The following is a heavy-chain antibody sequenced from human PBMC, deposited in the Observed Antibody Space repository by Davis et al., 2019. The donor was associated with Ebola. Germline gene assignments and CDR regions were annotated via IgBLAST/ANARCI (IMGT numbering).Heavy chain of an antibody. Sequence: PGGSLRLSCAASGFTFSGYVMNWVRQAPGRGLEWVAGISSGGGDTFYAGSVKGRFTISRDNPKKTLYLQMNSLRAEDTALYYCTMSAYGDYVSVYWGQGTPVTVSS. J-gene: IGHJ4*02. CDR2: ISSGGGDT. D-gene: IGHD2-21*02. CDR1: GFTFSGYV. V-gene: IGHV3-23*01. CDR3: TMSAYGDYVSVY.